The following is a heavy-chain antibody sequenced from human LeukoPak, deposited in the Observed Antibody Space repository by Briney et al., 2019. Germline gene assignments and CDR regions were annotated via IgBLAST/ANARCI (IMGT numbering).Heavy chain of an antibody. Sequence: PGGSLRLSCSASGFSFSSYAMNWVRQAPGKGLEYVSTISTNEGGTYYADSVKGRFTISRDNPKNTLYLQMSSLRSGDTAVYYCVTGIAAAGTNYWGQGTLVTVSS. J-gene: IGHJ4*02. CDR3: VTGIAAAGTNY. CDR2: ISTNEGGT. D-gene: IGHD6-13*01. CDR1: GFSFSSYA. V-gene: IGHV3-64D*09.